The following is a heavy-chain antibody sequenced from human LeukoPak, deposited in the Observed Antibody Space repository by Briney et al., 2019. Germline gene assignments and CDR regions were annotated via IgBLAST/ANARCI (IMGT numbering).Heavy chain of an antibody. CDR3: ARDRVRTAYAFDI. D-gene: IGHD2-21*02. CDR2: INPNSGGT. Sequence: ASVKVSCKASGYTFTGYYMHWVRQAPGQGLEWMGWINPNSGGTNYAQKFQGRVTMTRDTSISTAYMELNRLRSDDTAVYYCARDRVRTAYAFDIWGQGTMVTVSS. J-gene: IGHJ3*02. V-gene: IGHV1-2*02. CDR1: GYTFTGYY.